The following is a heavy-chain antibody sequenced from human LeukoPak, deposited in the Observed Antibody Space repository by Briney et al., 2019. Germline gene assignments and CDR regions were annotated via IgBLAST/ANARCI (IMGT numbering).Heavy chain of an antibody. CDR1: GGSTSSYY. J-gene: IGHJ4*02. CDR3: ARHRGSSWNYFDY. D-gene: IGHD6-13*01. V-gene: IGHV4-59*08. CDR2: VFYSGST. Sequence: SETLSLTCSVSGGSTSSYYWSWIRQPPGKELEWIGYVFYSGSTSYNPSLKSRVTISVDTSKNQFSLKLTSVTAADTAAYYCARHRGSSWNYFDYWGQGTLVTVSS.